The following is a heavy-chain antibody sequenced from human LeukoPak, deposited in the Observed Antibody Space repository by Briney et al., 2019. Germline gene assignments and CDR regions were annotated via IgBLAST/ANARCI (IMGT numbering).Heavy chain of an antibody. CDR3: ARSRTGSGFLFEY. D-gene: IGHD3-10*01. Sequence: ASVKVSCKASGYTFTGYYMHWVRQPPGQGLEWMGWINPNSGGTNYAQKFQGRVTMTRDTSISTAYMELSRLRSDDTAVYSCARSRTGSGFLFEYWGQGTLVTVSS. J-gene: IGHJ4*02. CDR1: GYTFTGYY. V-gene: IGHV1-2*02. CDR2: INPNSGGT.